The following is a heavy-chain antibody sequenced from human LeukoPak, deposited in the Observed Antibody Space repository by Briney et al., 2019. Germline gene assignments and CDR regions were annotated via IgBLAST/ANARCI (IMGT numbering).Heavy chain of an antibody. V-gene: IGHV1-8*01. D-gene: IGHD3-22*01. J-gene: IGHJ5*02. CDR1: GYTFTSYD. Sequence: ASVKVPCKASGYTFTSYDINWVRQATGQGLEWMGWMNPNSGNTGYAQKFQGRVTMTRNTSISTAYMELSSLRSEDTAVYYCARGGTYYYDSSGYYYHWGQGTLVTVSS. CDR3: ARGGTYYYDSSGYYYH. CDR2: MNPNSGNT.